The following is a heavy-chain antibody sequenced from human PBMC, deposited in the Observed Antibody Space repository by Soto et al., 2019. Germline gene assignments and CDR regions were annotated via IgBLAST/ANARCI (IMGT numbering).Heavy chain of an antibody. V-gene: IGHV3-48*02. J-gene: IGHJ4*02. D-gene: IGHD2-21*02. CDR1: GFTFSSYS. CDR2: ISSSSSTI. CDR3: AREGDCGGDCYLDY. Sequence: LRLSCAASGFTFSSYSMNWVRQAPGKGLEWVSYISSSSSTIYYADSVKGRFTISRDNAKNSLYLQMNSLRDEDTAVYYCAREGDCGGDCYLDYWGQGTLVTVSS.